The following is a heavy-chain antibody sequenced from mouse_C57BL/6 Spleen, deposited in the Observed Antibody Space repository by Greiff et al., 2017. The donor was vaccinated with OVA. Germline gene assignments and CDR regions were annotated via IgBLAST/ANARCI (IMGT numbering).Heavy chain of an antibody. V-gene: IGHV5-9-1*02. D-gene: IGHD2-1*01. CDR3: TRGGNYYAMDY. Sequence: EVNVVESGEGLVKPGGSLKLSCAASGFTFSSYAMSWVRQTPEKRLEWVAYISSGGDYIYYADTVKVRFTISRDNARNTLYLQMSSLKSEDTAMYYCTRGGNYYAMDYWGQGTSVTVSS. CDR1: GFTFSSYA. CDR2: ISSGGDYI. J-gene: IGHJ4*01.